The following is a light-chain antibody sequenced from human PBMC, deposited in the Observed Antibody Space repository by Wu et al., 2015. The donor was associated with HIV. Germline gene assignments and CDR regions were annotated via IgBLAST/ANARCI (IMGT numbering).Light chain of an antibody. Sequence: DIQMTQSPSSLSASVGDRVTITCRASQGISNSLAWYQQKPGKAPKLLLYGASRLESGVPSRFSGSGSGTDYTLTINSLQPEDFATYYCQHYYGTLGYSFGQGYQAGDQT. J-gene: IGKJ2*03. CDR2: GAS. CDR3: QHYYGTLGYS. V-gene: IGKV1-NL1*01. CDR1: QGISNS.